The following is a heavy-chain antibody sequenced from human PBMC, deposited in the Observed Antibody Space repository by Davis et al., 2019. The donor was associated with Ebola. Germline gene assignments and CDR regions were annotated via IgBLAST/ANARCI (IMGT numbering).Heavy chain of an antibody. CDR1: GFSISTYA. V-gene: IGHV3-23*01. J-gene: IGHJ4*02. D-gene: IGHD3-22*01. CDR2: ISGSGASP. CDR3: TAYDSTFRNY. Sequence: PGGSLRLSCAASGFSISTYAMNWVRQAPGKGLEWVSAISGSGASPYYADSVKGRFTISRDNSKNTLYLQMNSLRAEDTAVYYCTAYDSTFRNYWGQGTLVTVSS.